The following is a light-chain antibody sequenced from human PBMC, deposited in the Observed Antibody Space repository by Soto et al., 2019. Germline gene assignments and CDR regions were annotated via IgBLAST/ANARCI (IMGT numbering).Light chain of an antibody. Sequence: EIVMTQSPATLSVSPGEGATLSCRSSQSVGSKVAWYQQRPGQAPRLLIYDTSTRATGIAARFSRSGSGTEFPLTISSQQSEDFAVYYCQQYNNWPPVYTFGQGTKLEIK. CDR3: QQYNNWPPVYT. J-gene: IGKJ2*01. CDR2: DTS. V-gene: IGKV3D-15*01. CDR1: QSVGSK.